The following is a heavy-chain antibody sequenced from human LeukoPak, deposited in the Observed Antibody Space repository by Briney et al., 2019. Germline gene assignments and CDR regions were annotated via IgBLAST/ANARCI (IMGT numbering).Heavy chain of an antibody. CDR2: ISAYNGNT. V-gene: IGHV1-18*01. J-gene: IGHJ4*02. Sequence: ASVKVSCKASGYTFTSYGISWVRQAPGQGLEWMGWISAYNGNTNYAQKLQGRVTMTTDTSTSTAYMELRSLRSDDTAVYYCARVRGGTYYDFWSGYYNYFDYWGPGTLVTVSS. CDR1: GYTFTSYG. CDR3: ARVRGGTYYDFWSGYYNYFDY. D-gene: IGHD3-3*01.